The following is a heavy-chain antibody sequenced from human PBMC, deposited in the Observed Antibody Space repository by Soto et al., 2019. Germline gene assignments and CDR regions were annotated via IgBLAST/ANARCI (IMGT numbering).Heavy chain of an antibody. Sequence: ASVKVSCKASGYTFTSYGISWVRQAPGQGLEWMGWISAYNGNTNYAQKLQGRVTMTTDTSTSTAYMELRSLRSDDTAVYYCATDYPGLRYFDWLFRPPDYYYGMDVWGQGTTVTVSS. CDR3: ATDYPGLRYFDWLFRPPDYYYGMDV. V-gene: IGHV1-18*01. CDR2: ISAYNGNT. CDR1: GYTFTSYG. D-gene: IGHD3-9*01. J-gene: IGHJ6*02.